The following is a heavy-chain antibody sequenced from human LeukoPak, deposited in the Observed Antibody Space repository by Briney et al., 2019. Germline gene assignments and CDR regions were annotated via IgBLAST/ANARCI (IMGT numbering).Heavy chain of an antibody. CDR2: IYYSGST. D-gene: IGHD3-16*02. V-gene: IGHV4-39*01. CDR3: ARQRSYYDYVWGSYRPPWFDY. CDR1: GGSISSSSYY. Sequence: PSETLSLTCTVSGGSISSSSYYWGWIRQPPGQGLEWLGSIYYSGSTYYNPSLKSRVTISVDTSKNQFSLKLSSVTAADTAVYYCARQRSYYDYVWGSYRPPWFDYWGQGTLVTVSS. J-gene: IGHJ4*02.